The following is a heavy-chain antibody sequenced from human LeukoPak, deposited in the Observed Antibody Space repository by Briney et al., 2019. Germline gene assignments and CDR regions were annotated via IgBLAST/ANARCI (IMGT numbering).Heavy chain of an antibody. D-gene: IGHD3-3*01. CDR2: IKQDGSEK. Sequence: PGGSLRLSCAASGFTFSSYWMSWVRQAPGKGLEWVANIKQDGSEKYYVDSVKGRFTISRDNAKNSVYLQMDSLRAEDTAVYYCARSFDFWSGYYSDYWGQGTLVTVSS. CDR3: ARSFDFWSGYYSDY. J-gene: IGHJ4*02. CDR1: GFTFSSYW. V-gene: IGHV3-7*01.